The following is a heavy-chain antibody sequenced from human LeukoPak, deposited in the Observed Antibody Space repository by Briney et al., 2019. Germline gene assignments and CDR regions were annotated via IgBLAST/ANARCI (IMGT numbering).Heavy chain of an antibody. CDR1: GGSLSCHY. Sequence: LETLSLTCTVSGGSLSCHYWSWIRQPPGKRLEWIGYVSYTWRTKYNPSRQSRITISIDTSKSQFSLKLTSVTSADTAVYSCARLLDNDISGDPDTFDVWGQGTTVIVSS. V-gene: IGHV4-59*11. CDR3: ARLLDNDISGDPDTFDV. J-gene: IGHJ3*01. CDR2: VSYTWRT. D-gene: IGHD3-22*01.